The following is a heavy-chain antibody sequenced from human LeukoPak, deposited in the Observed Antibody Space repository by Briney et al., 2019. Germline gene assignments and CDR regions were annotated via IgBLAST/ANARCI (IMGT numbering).Heavy chain of an antibody. Sequence: ASVKVSCKVSGYTLTELSMHWVRQAPGKGLEWMGGFDPEDGETIYAQRFQGRVTMTEDTSTDTAYMELSSLRSEDTAVYYCATMRVGSITMGNWFDPWGQGTLVTVSS. D-gene: IGHD3-3*01. CDR3: ATMRVGSITMGNWFDP. V-gene: IGHV1-24*01. CDR1: GYTLTELS. CDR2: FDPEDGET. J-gene: IGHJ5*02.